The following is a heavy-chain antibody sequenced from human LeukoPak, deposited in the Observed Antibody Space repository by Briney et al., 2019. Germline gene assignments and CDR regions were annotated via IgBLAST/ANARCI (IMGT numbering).Heavy chain of an antibody. J-gene: IGHJ4*02. CDR1: GVTFSSSG. CDR3: ARERGIGAAAAYDY. D-gene: IGHD6-13*01. V-gene: IGHV3-33*01. CDR2: IWLDGGNK. Sequence: GGSLRLSCAASGVTFSSSGMRCVRQAPGKGLEWVAGIWLDGGNKYYADSVKGRGTISRDNSTNTLYLQKNSLRAEDAAVYYCARERGIGAAAAYDYWGQGTLVTVSS.